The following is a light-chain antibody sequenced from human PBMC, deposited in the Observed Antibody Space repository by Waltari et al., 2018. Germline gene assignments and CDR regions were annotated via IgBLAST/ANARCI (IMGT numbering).Light chain of an antibody. CDR2: GAS. CDR3: QQYGSSPHT. Sequence: EIVLTQSPGTLPLSPGERATLPCRASQSVSGNSLAWYQHKLGQAPRLLIYGASSWATGIPDRFTGSGSGTDFTLTISSLEPEDFAVYYCQQYGSSPHTFGQGTKLE. CDR1: QSVSGNS. V-gene: IGKV3-20*01. J-gene: IGKJ2*01.